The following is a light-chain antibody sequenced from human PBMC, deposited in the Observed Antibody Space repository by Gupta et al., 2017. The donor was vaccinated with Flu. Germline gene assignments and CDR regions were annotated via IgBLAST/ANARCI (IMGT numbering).Light chain of an antibody. J-gene: IGLJ1*01. Sequence: TCSGDKLGEKYACWYQQKPGQSPVLVIYQDTKRPSGIPERFSGSNSGNTATLTISGTQAMDEADYYCQAWDSDTAVFGTGTKVTVL. CDR1: KLGEKY. CDR3: QAWDSDTAV. V-gene: IGLV3-1*01. CDR2: QDT.